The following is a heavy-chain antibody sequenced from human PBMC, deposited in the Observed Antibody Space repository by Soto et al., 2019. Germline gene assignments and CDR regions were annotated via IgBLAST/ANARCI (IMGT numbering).Heavy chain of an antibody. CDR1: GGTSRSLS. Sequence: QVQLVQSGAEVKKPGSSVKVSCKASGGTSRSLSITWVRQAPGQGLEWMGGITPLFGIPNYPQKFQGRLTITADKSTCTAYLELSSLRSEDTAVYYCARDTHSAGGWFYTWGRGTLVTVSS. D-gene: IGHD2-15*01. CDR2: ITPLFGIP. J-gene: IGHJ5*02. V-gene: IGHV1-69*17. CDR3: ARDTHSAGGWFYT.